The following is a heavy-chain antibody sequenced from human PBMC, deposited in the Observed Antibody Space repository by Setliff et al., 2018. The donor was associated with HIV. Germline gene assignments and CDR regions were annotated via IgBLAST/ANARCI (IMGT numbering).Heavy chain of an antibody. CDR1: GYTFTSYG. V-gene: IGHV1-69*05. J-gene: IGHJ6*03. D-gene: IGHD3-10*01. CDR3: ARALAAAHYGSGSYLGYYYMDV. Sequence: SVKVSCKASGYTFTSYGISWVRQAPGQGLEWMGGIIPIFGTANYAQKFQGRVTITTDESTSTAYMELSSLRSEDTAVYYCARALAAAHYGSGSYLGYYYMDVWGKGTTVTVSS. CDR2: IIPIFGTA.